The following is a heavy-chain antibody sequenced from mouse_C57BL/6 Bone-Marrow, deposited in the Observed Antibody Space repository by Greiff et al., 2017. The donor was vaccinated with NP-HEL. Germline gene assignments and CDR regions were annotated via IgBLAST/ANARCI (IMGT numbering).Heavy chain of an antibody. J-gene: IGHJ2*01. V-gene: IGHV1-81*01. CDR3: ARFPYLKGFDY. Sequence: VQLQQSGAELARPGASVKLSCKASGYTFTSYGISWVKQRTGQGLEWIGEIYPRSGNTYYNEKFKGKATLTADKSSSTAYMEIRSLTSEDSAVYFCARFPYLKGFDYWGQGTTLTVSS. CDR1: GYTFTSYG. CDR2: IYPRSGNT.